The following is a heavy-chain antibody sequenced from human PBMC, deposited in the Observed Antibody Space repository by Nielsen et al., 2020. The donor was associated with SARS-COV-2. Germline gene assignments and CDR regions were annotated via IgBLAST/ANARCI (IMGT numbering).Heavy chain of an antibody. J-gene: IGHJ4*02. V-gene: IGHV1-46*01. CDR3: VRDFIDGSIVTRTISFDY. D-gene: IGHD5-12*01. CDR2: IVPSGGST. CDR1: GYTFTNYY. Sequence: ASVKVSCKASGYTFTNYYIHWVRQAPGQGLEWMGIIVPSGGSTRNAQKFQGRVTMTRDTSTSTVYMELSSLRSEDTAVYYCVRDFIDGSIVTRTISFDYWGQGTLVTVSS.